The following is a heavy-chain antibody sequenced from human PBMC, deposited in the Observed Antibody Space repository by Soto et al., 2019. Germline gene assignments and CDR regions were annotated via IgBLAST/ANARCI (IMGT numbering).Heavy chain of an antibody. CDR2: SRNKANRYTT. D-gene: IGHD3-16*01. CDR1: GFTFRDHY. J-gene: IGHJ4*02. Sequence: EVQLVESGGGLVQPGGSLRLSCTASGFTFRDHYMDWVRQAPGKGLEWVGRSRNKANRYTTEYAASVRGRFTISRDESQSSLFPQMNSLKTEDTAVYYCVRTRGGEGNFDYWGQGTLVTVSS. CDR3: VRTRGGEGNFDY. V-gene: IGHV3-72*01.